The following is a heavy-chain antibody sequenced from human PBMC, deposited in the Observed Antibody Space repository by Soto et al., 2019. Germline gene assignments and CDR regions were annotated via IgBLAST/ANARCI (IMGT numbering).Heavy chain of an antibody. CDR2: INHSGST. CDR1: GGSFSGYY. V-gene: IGHV4-34*01. D-gene: IGHD1-1*01. Sequence: SETLSLTCAVYGGSFSGYYWSWIRQPPGKGLEWIGEINHSGSTNYNPSLKSRVTISVDTSKNQFSLKLSSVTAADTAVYYCASGTTGQVDYWGQGTLVKASS. CDR3: ASGTTGQVDY. J-gene: IGHJ4*02.